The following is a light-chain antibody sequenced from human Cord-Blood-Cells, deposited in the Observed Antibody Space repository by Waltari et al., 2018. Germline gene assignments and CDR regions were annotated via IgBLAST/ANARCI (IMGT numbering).Light chain of an antibody. V-gene: IGKV1-9*01. CDR3: QQLNSYPYT. Sequence: DIQLTQSPSFLSASVGDRVTITCRASQGISSYLAWYQQKPGKAPKLLIYAAYTLQSGVPSRFGGSGSGTEFTLTISSLQPEDFATYYCQQLNSYPYTFGQGTKLEIK. J-gene: IGKJ2*01. CDR1: QGISSY. CDR2: AAY.